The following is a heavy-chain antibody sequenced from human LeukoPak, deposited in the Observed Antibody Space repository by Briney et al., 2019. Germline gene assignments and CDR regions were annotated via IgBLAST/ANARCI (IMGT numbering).Heavy chain of an antibody. V-gene: IGHV3-21*01. D-gene: IGHD5/OR15-5a*01. CDR3: ARQKYLRSPDVEYFDY. Sequence: GGSLRLSCAASGFTFSSYTMNWVRQAPGKGLEWVSIISSGSSYIHYADSVKGRFTISRDNAKNSLYLQMNSLRAEDTAVYYCARQKYLRSPDVEYFDYWGQGTLVTVSS. CDR2: ISSGSSYI. J-gene: IGHJ4*02. CDR1: GFTFSSYT.